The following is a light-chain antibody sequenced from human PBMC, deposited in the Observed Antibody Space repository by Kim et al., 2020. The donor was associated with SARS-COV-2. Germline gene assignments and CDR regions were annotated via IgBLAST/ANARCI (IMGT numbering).Light chain of an antibody. V-gene: IGLV4-69*01. CDR2: LNSDGSH. Sequence: QPVLTQSPSASASLGASVRLTCTLTGGHSSNAIAWHQQQPKKGPRYLMKLNSDGSHSKGDGIPDRFSGSSSGAERYLTISSLQSEDEADYYCQTWGTGIQVFGGGTQLTVL. CDR3: QTWGTGIQV. J-gene: IGLJ3*02. CDR1: GGHSSNA.